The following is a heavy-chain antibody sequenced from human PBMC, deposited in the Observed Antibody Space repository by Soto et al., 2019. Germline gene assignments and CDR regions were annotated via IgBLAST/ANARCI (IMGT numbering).Heavy chain of an antibody. Sequence: PSETLSLTCTVSGGSISSSSYYWGWIRQPPGKGLEWIGSIYYSGSTYYNPSLKSRVTISVDTSKNQFSLKLSSVTAADTAVYYCAREDYGDYTTNSFDPWGQGTLVTVSS. CDR2: IYYSGST. V-gene: IGHV4-39*01. CDR1: GGSISSSSYY. J-gene: IGHJ5*02. CDR3: AREDYGDYTTNSFDP. D-gene: IGHD4-17*01.